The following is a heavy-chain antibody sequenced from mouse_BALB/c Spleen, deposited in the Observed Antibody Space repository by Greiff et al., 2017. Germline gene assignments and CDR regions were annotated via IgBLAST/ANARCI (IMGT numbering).Heavy chain of an antibody. J-gene: IGHJ4*01. CDR3: ARDGYYGNLYAMDY. V-gene: IGHV3-6*02. CDR1: GYSITSGYY. Sequence: VQLKQSGPGLVKPSQSLSLTCSVTGYSITSGYYWNWIRQFPGNKLEWMGYISYDGSNNYNPSLKNRISITRDTSKNQFFLKLNSVTTEDTATYYCARDGYYGNLYAMDYWGQGTSVTVSS. CDR2: ISYDGSN. D-gene: IGHD2-1*01.